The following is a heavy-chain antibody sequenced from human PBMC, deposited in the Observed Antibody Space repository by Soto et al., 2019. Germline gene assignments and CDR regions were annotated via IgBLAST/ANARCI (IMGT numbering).Heavy chain of an antibody. Sequence: GGSLRLSCAASGFTFNSYGMHWVRQAPGKGLEWVAVIWFDGGNEDYADSVKGRFTISRDNSKNTLYLEMNSLRAEDTAVYHCARGSGNRGSARYYGLDVWGQGTTVTVSS. J-gene: IGHJ6*02. CDR2: IWFDGGNE. CDR3: ARGSGNRGSARYYGLDV. CDR1: GFTFNSYG. V-gene: IGHV3-33*01. D-gene: IGHD3-10*01.